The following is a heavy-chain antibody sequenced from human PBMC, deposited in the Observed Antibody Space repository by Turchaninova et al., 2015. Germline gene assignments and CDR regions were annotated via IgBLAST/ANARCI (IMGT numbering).Heavy chain of an antibody. J-gene: IGHJ4*02. Sequence: QVQLVQSGAEVKKPGSSVKVSCKASGGTFSRYAISWVRQAPGQGLEWRGWCIPIFGTAHYAQKFQGRFTSPPDESTSTAYMELSSLRSEDTAVYYCASSSIAARPAYWGQGTLVTVSS. CDR1: GGTFSRYA. CDR3: ASSSIAARPAY. D-gene: IGHD6-6*01. CDR2: CIPIFGTA. V-gene: IGHV1-69*01.